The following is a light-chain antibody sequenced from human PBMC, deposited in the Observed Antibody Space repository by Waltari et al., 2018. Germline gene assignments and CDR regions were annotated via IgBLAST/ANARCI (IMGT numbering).Light chain of an antibody. CDR1: SSDVGGYNL. CDR3: CSYAGSRRV. V-gene: IGLV2-23*01. J-gene: IGLJ2*01. Sequence: QSALTQPASVSGSPGQSITISCTGTSSDVGGYNLFSWYQQHPGKAPKLMIYEGSKRPSGVSNRFSGSKSGNTASLTISGLQAEDEADYYCCSYAGSRRVFGGGTKLTVL. CDR2: EGS.